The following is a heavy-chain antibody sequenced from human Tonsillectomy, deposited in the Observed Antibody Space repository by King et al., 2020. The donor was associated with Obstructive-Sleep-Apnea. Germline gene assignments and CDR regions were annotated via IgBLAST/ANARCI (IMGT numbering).Heavy chain of an antibody. V-gene: IGHV3-23*04. D-gene: IGHD6-6*01. Sequence: VQLVESGGDLVQPGGSLRLSCAASGFTFSSYAMSWVRQAPGKGLEWVSEIGGTGGSTYSADSVKGRFTISRDNSKNTLYLQMNSLRAEDTAVYYCAKRQGARPTIFDPWGQGTLVTVSS. J-gene: IGHJ5*02. CDR1: GFTFSSYA. CDR2: IGGTGGST. CDR3: AKRQGARPTIFDP.